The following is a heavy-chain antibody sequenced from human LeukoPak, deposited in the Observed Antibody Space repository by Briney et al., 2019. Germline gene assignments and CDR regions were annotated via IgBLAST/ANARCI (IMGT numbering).Heavy chain of an antibody. CDR3: ARDVFPSIAVAGTPYNWFDP. D-gene: IGHD6-19*01. CDR1: GGTFSSYA. J-gene: IGHJ5*02. Sequence: ASVKVSCKASGGTFSSYAISWVRQAPGQGLEWMGGIIPIFGTANYAQKFQGRVTITADESTSTAYKELSSLRSEDTAVYYCARDVFPSIAVAGTPYNWFDPWGQGTLVTVSS. CDR2: IIPIFGTA. V-gene: IGHV1-69*13.